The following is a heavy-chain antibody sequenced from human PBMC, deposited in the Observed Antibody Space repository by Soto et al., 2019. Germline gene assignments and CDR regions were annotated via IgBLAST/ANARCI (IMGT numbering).Heavy chain of an antibody. CDR3: AKTKFRGVVVNV. D-gene: IGHD3-10*01. CDR1: GFTFSSYA. J-gene: IGHJ6*02. Sequence: GGSLRLSCAASGFTFSSYAMYWVRQAPGKGLEWVSTISNSGNTYYADSVEGRFAISRDNSKNTLYLQMNSLRAEDTAVYYCAKTKFRGVVVNVWGQGTTVTVSS. V-gene: IGHV3-23*01. CDR2: ISNSGNT.